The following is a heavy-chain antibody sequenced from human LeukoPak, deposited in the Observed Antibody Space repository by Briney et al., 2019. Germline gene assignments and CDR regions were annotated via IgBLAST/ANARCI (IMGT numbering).Heavy chain of an antibody. CDR3: GGEFGHNRWYFGY. J-gene: IGHJ4*02. CDR2: VSADGRTQ. D-gene: IGHD5-24*01. Sequence: GGSLRLSCAASGFTFRTYSIHWVRQAPGKGLEWVTVVSADGRTQLYSDSVKGRFTISRDNSLNTLHLQMNSLRTEDTAVYYWGGEFGHNRWYFGYLGQGGLVTVSS. CDR1: GFTFRTYS. V-gene: IGHV3-30*03.